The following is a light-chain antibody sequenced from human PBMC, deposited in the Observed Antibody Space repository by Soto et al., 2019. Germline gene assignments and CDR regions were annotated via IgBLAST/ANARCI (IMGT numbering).Light chain of an antibody. V-gene: IGLV3-21*04. CDR3: QVWDSSSDHPRV. J-gene: IGLJ2*01. CDR1: NIGSKS. CDR2: YDS. Sequence: SYELTQPPSVSVAPGKTARITCGGNNIGSKSVHWYQQKSGQAPVLVIYYDSDRPSGIPERFSGSNSGNTATLTISSVEAGDEADYYCQVWDSSSDHPRVFGGGTKLTVL.